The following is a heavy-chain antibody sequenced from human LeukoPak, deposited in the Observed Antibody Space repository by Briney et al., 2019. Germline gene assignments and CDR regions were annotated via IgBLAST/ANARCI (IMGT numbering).Heavy chain of an antibody. CDR3: ARDLGYCSSTSCYFWWDYYYGMDV. CDR1: GFTFSSYG. J-gene: IGHJ6*02. D-gene: IGHD2-2*01. V-gene: IGHV3-33*01. Sequence: GGSLRLSCAASGFTFSSYGMHWVRQAPGKGLEWVAVIWYDGSNKYYADSVKGRFTISRDNSKNTLYLQMNSLRAEDTAVYYCARDLGYCSSTSCYFWWDYYYGMDVWGQGTTVTVSS. CDR2: IWYDGSNK.